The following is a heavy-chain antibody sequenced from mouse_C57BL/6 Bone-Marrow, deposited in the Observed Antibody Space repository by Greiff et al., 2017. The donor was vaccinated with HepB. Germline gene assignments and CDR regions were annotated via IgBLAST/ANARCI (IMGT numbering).Heavy chain of an antibody. CDR2: IYPSDSET. V-gene: IGHV1-61*01. D-gene: IGHD1-1*01. Sequence: QVQLQQPGAELVRPGSSVKLSCKASGYTFTSYWMDWVKQRPGQGLEWIGNIYPSDSETHYNQKFKDKATLTVDKSSSTAYMQLSSLTSEASAVYDCARQDYGSSYGYFDVWGTGTTVTVSS. CDR1: GYTFTSYW. J-gene: IGHJ1*03. CDR3: ARQDYGSSYGYFDV.